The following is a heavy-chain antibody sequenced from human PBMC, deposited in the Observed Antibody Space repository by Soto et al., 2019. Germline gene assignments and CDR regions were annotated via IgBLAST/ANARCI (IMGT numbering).Heavy chain of an antibody. CDR3: ARADYDILTAHGPNWFDP. Sequence: SETLSLTCAVYGGSFSGYYWSWIRQPPGKGLEWIGEINHSGSTNYNPSLKSRVTISVDTSKNQFSLKLSSVTAADTAVYYCARADYDILTAHGPNWFDPWGQGTLVSVSS. D-gene: IGHD3-9*01. J-gene: IGHJ5*02. V-gene: IGHV4-34*01. CDR2: INHSGST. CDR1: GGSFSGYY.